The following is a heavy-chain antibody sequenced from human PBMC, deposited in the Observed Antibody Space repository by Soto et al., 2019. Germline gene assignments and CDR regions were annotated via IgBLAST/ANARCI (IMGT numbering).Heavy chain of an antibody. CDR1: GGSFSGYY. J-gene: IGHJ5*02. CDR3: ARAYSSGWYSNTWWFAP. D-gene: IGHD6-19*01. Sequence: PSETLSLTCAVYGGSFSGYYWSCIRQPPGKGLEWIVEINHSGSTNYNPSLKSRVTISVDTSKNQFSLKLSSVTAADTAVYYCARAYSSGWYSNTWWFAPWGQGTLVTVSS. CDR2: INHSGST. V-gene: IGHV4-34*01.